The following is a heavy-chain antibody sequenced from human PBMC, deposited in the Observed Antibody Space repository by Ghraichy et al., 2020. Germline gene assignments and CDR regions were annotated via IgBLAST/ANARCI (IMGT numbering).Heavy chain of an antibody. CDR1: GASISSKNW. V-gene: IGHV4-4*02. CDR2: MYNSGTT. CDR3: ARHIGVPGTRGFDY. Sequence: SETLSLTCAVSGASISSKNWWSGVRQPPGKGLEWIGEMYNSGTTNYNPSLKSRVTISIDTSKNQFSLKLTSVTAADTAVFYCARHIGVPGTRGFDYWGQGILVTVSS. J-gene: IGHJ4*02. D-gene: IGHD6-19*01.